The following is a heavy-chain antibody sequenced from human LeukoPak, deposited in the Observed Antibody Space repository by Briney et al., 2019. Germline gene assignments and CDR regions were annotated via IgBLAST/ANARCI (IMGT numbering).Heavy chain of an antibody. CDR2: TYYRSKWYN. CDR3: AREHVVDIVAEIWFDP. CDR1: GDSVSINSAA. J-gene: IGHJ5*02. D-gene: IGHD2-15*01. Sequence: SQTLSLTCAISGDSVSINSAAWNWIRQSPSRCLEWLVRTYYRSKWYNDYAGAVKSRITINPNTSKNQCSLQLNSVTPEYTAVYYCAREHVVDIVAEIWFDPWGQGPLVTVSS. V-gene: IGHV6-1*01.